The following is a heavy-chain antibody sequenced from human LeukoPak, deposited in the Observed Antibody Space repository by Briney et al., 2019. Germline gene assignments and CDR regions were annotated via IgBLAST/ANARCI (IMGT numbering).Heavy chain of an antibody. D-gene: IGHD3-10*01. CDR3: AKSDGSGSYLVDY. CDR1: GFTFSGSH. CDR2: ISGSGGST. Sequence: GGSLRLSCAASGFTFSGSHMNWVRQAPGKGLEWVSAISGSGGSTYYADSVKGRFTISRDNSKNTLYLQMNSLRAEDTAVYYCAKSDGSGSYLVDYWGQGTMVTVSS. V-gene: IGHV3-23*01. J-gene: IGHJ4*02.